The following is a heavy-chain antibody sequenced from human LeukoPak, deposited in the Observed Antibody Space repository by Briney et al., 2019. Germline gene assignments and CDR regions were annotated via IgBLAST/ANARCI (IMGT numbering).Heavy chain of an antibody. CDR1: GSTFSSYG. CDR3: AKDGASGWFGEGYFDY. J-gene: IGHJ4*02. CDR2: IRYDGSNK. D-gene: IGHD3-10*01. Sequence: GGSLRLSCAASGSTFSSYGMHWVRQAPGKGLEWVAFIRYDGSNKYYADSVKGRFTISRDNSKNTLYLQMNSLRAEDTAVYYCAKDGASGWFGEGYFDYWGQGTLVTVSS. V-gene: IGHV3-30*02.